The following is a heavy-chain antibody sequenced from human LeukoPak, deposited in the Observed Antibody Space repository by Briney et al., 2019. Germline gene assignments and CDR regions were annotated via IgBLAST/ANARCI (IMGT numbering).Heavy chain of an antibody. CDR3: ARTPREGRGYFDY. CDR1: GGSISSYY. D-gene: IGHD1-26*01. CDR2: IYYSGST. Sequence: SETLSLTCTVSGGSISSYYWSWTRQPPGKGLEWIGYIYYSGSTNYNPSLKSRVTISVDTSKNQFSLKLSSVTAADTAVYYCARTPREGRGYFDYWGQGTLVTVSS. V-gene: IGHV4-59*08. J-gene: IGHJ4*02.